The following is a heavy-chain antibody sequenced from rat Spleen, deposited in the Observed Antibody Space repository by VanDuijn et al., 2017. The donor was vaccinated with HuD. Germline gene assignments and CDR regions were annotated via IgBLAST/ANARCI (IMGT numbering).Heavy chain of an antibody. CDR1: GYSITSSYR. V-gene: IGHV3-3*01. J-gene: IGHJ2*01. D-gene: IGHD1-4*01. CDR3: ARADFRYPFDY. CDR2: INSAGST. Sequence: EVQLQESGPGLVKPSQSLSLTCSVTGYSITSSYRWNWIRKFPGNKLEWMGYINSAGSTNYNPSLKSRISITRDTSKNQFFLQVNSVTTEDTATYYCARADFRYPFDYWGQGVMVTVSS.